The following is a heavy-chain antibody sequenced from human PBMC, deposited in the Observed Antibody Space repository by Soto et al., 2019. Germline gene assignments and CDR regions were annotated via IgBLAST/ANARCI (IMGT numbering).Heavy chain of an antibody. CDR1: GYSISSGYY. V-gene: IGHV4-38-2*01. CDR2: INHSGST. J-gene: IGHJ5*02. D-gene: IGHD3-22*01. CDR3: ARVGITMIVVVSNWFDP. Sequence: PSETLSLTCAVSGYSISSGYYWGWIRQPPGKGLEWIGSINHSGSTYYNPSLKSRVTISVDTSKNQFSLKLSSVTAADTAVYYCARVGITMIVVVSNWFDPWGQGTLVTVSS.